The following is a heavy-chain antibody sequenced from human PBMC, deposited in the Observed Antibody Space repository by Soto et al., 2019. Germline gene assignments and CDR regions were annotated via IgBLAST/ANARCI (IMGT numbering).Heavy chain of an antibody. Sequence: AGGSLRLSCAASGFTFSSYAMTWVRQAPGKGLEWVSAISGSGGRTYYADSVKGRFTISRDNSKNTLYLQMNSLRAEDTAVYYCAKDPSPMVRGVMAFDYWGQGTLVTVSS. CDR3: AKDPSPMVRGVMAFDY. D-gene: IGHD3-10*01. V-gene: IGHV3-23*01. CDR2: ISGSGGRT. CDR1: GFTFSSYA. J-gene: IGHJ4*02.